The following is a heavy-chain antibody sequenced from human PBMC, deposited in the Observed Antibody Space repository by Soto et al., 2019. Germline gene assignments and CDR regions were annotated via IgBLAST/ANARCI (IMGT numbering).Heavy chain of an antibody. CDR2: ISYHGSTE. D-gene: IGHD5-18*01. CDR3: ARGYSYGPNWESDALDI. J-gene: IGHJ3*02. CDR1: GFSFSIYA. Sequence: QVQLVESGGGVVQPGRSLRLSCAASGFSFSIYAMHWVHQAPGKGLEWVAVISYHGSTEYYGDSVKGRFTISRDNSNNTLYLQMYSLRPEDTAIYYCARGYSYGPNWESDALDIWGQGAMVTVSS. V-gene: IGHV3-30-3*01.